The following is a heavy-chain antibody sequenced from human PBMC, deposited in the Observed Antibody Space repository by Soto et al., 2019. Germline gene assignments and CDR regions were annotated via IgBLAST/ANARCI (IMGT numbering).Heavy chain of an antibody. D-gene: IGHD3-22*01. CDR2: IYYDGCQT. J-gene: IGHJ6*03. CDR1: GFKLLNFG. CDR3: ARDRGRSGGYYSLHYYNIDV. V-gene: IGHV3-33*01. Sequence: QEQLLESGGGEVQPGGSLRLSCKSSGFKLLNFGLHWVRQAPGRGLEWVAMIYYDGCQTHYADSLEGRFTIPTDNSENTLLLQRDSLRVEDTAVYYCARDRGRSGGYYSLHYYNIDVWGK.